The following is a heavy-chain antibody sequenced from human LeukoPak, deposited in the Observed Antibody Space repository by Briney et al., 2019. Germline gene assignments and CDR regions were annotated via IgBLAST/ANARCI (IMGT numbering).Heavy chain of an antibody. V-gene: IGHV5-51*01. CDR1: GYSFTSYW. Sequence: HGESLKISCKGSGYSFTSYWIGWVRQMPGKGLEWMGIIYPGDSDTRYSPSFQGQVTISADKSISTAYLQWSSLKASDTAMYYCASLPLGTSPPLYFDYWGQGTLVTVSS. CDR2: IYPGDSDT. CDR3: ASLPLGTSPPLYFDY. D-gene: IGHD4-23*01. J-gene: IGHJ4*02.